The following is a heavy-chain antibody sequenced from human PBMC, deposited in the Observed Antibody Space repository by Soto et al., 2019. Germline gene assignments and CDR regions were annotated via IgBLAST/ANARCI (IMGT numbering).Heavy chain of an antibody. CDR3: ARDVSLKFGSCMDV. Sequence: PGGSLRLSCSASGFTFSSYAMHWVRQAPGKGLEWVAVISYDGSNKYYADPVKGRFTISRDNSKNTLYLQMNSLRAEDTAVYYCARDVSLKFGSCMDVWGQGTTVTVSS. CDR2: ISYDGSNK. D-gene: IGHD2-15*01. V-gene: IGHV3-30-3*01. CDR1: GFTFSSYA. J-gene: IGHJ6*02.